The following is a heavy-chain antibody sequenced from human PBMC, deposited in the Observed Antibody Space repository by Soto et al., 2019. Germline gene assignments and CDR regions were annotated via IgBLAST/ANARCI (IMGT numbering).Heavy chain of an antibody. CDR1: GGSISSYY. V-gene: IGHV4-59*01. J-gene: IGHJ5*02. Sequence: QVQLQESGPGLVKPSETLSLTCRVSGGSISSYYWSCIRQPPGKGLEWIGYIFYSGRSGSTNYNPSLKSRVTISVATSKNQLSLTLSSVTAADTAVYSFARTALGGFDPWGQGTLVTVSS. D-gene: IGHD3-16*02. CDR3: ARTALGGFDP. CDR2: IFYSGRSGST.